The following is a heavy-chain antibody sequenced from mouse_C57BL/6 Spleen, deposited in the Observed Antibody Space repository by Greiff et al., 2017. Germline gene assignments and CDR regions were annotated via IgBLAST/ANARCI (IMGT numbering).Heavy chain of an antibody. CDR1: GYAFSSSW. CDR2: IYPGDGDT. D-gene: IGHD1-1*01. V-gene: IGHV1-82*01. CDR3: ASYYGSSCPWFAY. J-gene: IGHJ3*01. Sequence: QVQLQQSGPELVKPGASVKISCKASGYAFSSSWMNWVKQRPGKGLEWIGRIYPGDGDTNYNGKFKGKATLTADKSSSTAYMQLSSLTSEDSAVXFCASYYGSSCPWFAYWGQGTLVTVSA.